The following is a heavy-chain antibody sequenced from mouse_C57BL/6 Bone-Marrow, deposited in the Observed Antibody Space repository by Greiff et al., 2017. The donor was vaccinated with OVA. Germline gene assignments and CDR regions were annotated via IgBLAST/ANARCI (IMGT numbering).Heavy chain of an antibody. Sequence: VQLQESGPGLVKSSQSLSLTCSVTGYSITSGYYWNWIRQFPGKKLEWMRYISYDGSNNYNPSLKNQISITRDTAKNQFFLKLNSVTTEDTADYYYARGQGQYAYWDQGTLVNVYA. D-gene: IGHD6-1*01. J-gene: IGHJ3*01. V-gene: IGHV3-6*01. CDR1: GYSITSGYY. CDR3: ARGQGQYAY. CDR2: ISYDGSN.